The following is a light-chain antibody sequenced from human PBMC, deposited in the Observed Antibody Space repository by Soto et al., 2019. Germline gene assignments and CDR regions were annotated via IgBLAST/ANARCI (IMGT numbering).Light chain of an antibody. Sequence: IQMTQSPSSLSASVGDRVTITCPASQRITTYLNWYQQKPGKAPKLLISTAATLQGGVPSRFSGSGSGTDFNLTITTLQPEDFATYFCQQSYSTPYTFGQGTKLEIK. CDR3: QQSYSTPYT. CDR1: QRITTY. V-gene: IGKV1-39*01. CDR2: TAA. J-gene: IGKJ2*01.